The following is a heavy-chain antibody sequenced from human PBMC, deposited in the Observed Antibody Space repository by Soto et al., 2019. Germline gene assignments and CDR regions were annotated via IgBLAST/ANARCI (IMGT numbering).Heavy chain of an antibody. Sequence: QVQLQESGPGLVRPSETLSLTCSVSGGSIXNYYXNXXRQPPGKGLEWIGYVYYSGSTHFHPSLKSRVTMSVDTSKNHFSLNLSSVTAADXAXXXXXXAXXXXXPDXFDIWGQGTRVTVAS. V-gene: IGHV4-59*01. CDR1: GGSIXNYY. CDR3: XXAXXXXXPDXFDI. CDR2: VYYSGST. J-gene: IGHJ3*02.